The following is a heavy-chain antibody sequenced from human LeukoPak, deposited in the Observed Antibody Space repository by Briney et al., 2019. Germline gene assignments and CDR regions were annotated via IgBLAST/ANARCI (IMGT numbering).Heavy chain of an antibody. CDR2: IYSGGST. J-gene: IGHJ4*02. CDR1: GFTVSSNY. CDR3: ARVIQLWLMLDY. D-gene: IGHD5-18*01. V-gene: IGHV3-53*01. Sequence: GGSLRLSCAASGFTVSSNYMSWVHQAPGKGLEWVSVIYSGGSTYYADSVKGRFTISRDNSKNTLYLQMNSLRAEDTAVYYCARVIQLWLMLDYWGQGTLVTVSS.